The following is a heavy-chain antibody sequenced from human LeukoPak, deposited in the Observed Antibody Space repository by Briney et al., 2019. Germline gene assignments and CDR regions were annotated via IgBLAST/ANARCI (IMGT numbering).Heavy chain of an antibody. Sequence: SETPSLTCAVSGYSISNGYYWGWIRRPPGKGLEWIGSLYHSDTVYYNTALESRVSMSVDTSKNQFTLKLSFVTAADTAVYYCARQHDSYYYYYIDVWGSGTTVTVSS. V-gene: IGHV4-38-2*01. CDR2: LYHSDTV. CDR3: ARQHDSYYYYYIDV. CDR1: GYSISNGYY. J-gene: IGHJ6*03.